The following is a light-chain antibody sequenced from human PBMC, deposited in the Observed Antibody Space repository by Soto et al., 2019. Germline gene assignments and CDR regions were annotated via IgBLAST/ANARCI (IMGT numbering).Light chain of an antibody. CDR2: EVS. V-gene: IGLV2-8*01. J-gene: IGLJ1*01. CDR1: SSDVGGYNY. CDR3: SSYAGSNNFV. Sequence: QSFPTQPPSASGSPAQSVTISCTGTSSDVGGYNYVSWYQQHPGKAPKLMIYEVSERPSGVPDRFSGSKSSNTASLTVSGLQAEDEADYYCSSYAGSNNFVFGTGTKV.